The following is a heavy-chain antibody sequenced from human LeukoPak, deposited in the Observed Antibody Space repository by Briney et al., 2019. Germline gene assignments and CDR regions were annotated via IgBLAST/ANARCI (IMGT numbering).Heavy chain of an antibody. Sequence: PGGSLRLSCAVSGLTFSNYAMSWVRQAPGKGLEWVSDISGSGTYTYYADPVKGRFTISRDNTKNMLYLQMNSLRAEDTAIYYCAKGVDYSSSLCYFNCWGQGTLVTVSS. V-gene: IGHV3-23*01. D-gene: IGHD6-13*01. CDR1: GLTFSNYA. CDR3: AKGVDYSSSLCYFNC. J-gene: IGHJ4*02. CDR2: ISGSGTYT.